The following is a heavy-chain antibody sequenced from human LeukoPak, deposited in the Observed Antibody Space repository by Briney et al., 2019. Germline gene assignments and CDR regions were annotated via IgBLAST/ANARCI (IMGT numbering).Heavy chain of an antibody. V-gene: IGHV3-23*01. CDR3: AKDHDYYDSSAY. D-gene: IGHD3-22*01. CDR1: GFTFSSYA. Sequence: PGGSLRLSCAASGFTFSSYAMSWVRQAPGKGLEWVSAISGSGASTYYADSVKGRFTISRDNSKSTLYLQMNRLRAEDTAVYYCAKDHDYYDSSAYWGQGTLVTVSS. J-gene: IGHJ4*02. CDR2: ISGSGAST.